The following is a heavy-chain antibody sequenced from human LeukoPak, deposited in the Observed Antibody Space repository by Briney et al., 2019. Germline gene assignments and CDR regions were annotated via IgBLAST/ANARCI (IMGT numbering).Heavy chain of an antibody. CDR3: ARGYYYDSSQH. J-gene: IGHJ1*01. D-gene: IGHD3-22*01. V-gene: IGHV4-38-2*02. CDR2: IYHSGST. Sequence: SETLSLTCTVSGYSISSGYYWGWIRQPPGKGLEWIGSIYHSGSTYYNPSLKSRVTISVDTSKNQFSLKLSSVTAADTAAYYCARGYYYDSSQHWGQGTLVTVSS. CDR1: GYSISSGYY.